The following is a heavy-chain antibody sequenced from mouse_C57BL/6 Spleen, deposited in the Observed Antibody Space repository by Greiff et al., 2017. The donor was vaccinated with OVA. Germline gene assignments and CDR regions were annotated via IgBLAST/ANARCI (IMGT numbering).Heavy chain of an antibody. CDR2: ISNGGGST. J-gene: IGHJ3*01. CDR1: GFTFSDYY. Sequence: EVQLMESGGGLVQPGGSLKLSCAASGFTFSDYYMYWVRQTPEKRLEWVAYISNGGGSTYYPDNVKGRFTISRDNSKTTLYLQMSRLKTEETAMYYCAKNSSGYAWFDYWGQGTLVTVSA. D-gene: IGHD3-2*02. V-gene: IGHV5-12*01. CDR3: AKNSSGYAWFDY.